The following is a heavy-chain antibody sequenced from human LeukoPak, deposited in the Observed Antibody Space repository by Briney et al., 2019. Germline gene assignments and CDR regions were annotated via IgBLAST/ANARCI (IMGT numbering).Heavy chain of an antibody. D-gene: IGHD6-19*01. CDR1: GGSISTSSYY. V-gene: IGHV4-39*01. CDR2: IYYSGST. J-gene: IGHJ4*02. Sequence: SETLSLTCTVSGGSISTSSYYWSWIRQPPGKGLEWIGTIYYSGSTYHNPSLKSRITISVDTSKNHFSLQLNSVTAADTAVYHCARQGVAGSDYWGQGTLVTVSS. CDR3: ARQGVAGSDY.